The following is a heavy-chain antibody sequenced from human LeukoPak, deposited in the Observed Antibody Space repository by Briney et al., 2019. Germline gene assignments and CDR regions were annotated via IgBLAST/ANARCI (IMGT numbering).Heavy chain of an antibody. J-gene: IGHJ4*02. CDR3: AKDPSDYGGDY. V-gene: IGHV3-74*01. Sequence: GGSLRLSCAASGFTFSSYWMHWVRQAPGKGLVWVSRINSDGSSTSYADSVKGRFTISRDNAKNTLYLQMNSLRAEDTAVYYCAKDPSDYGGDYWGQGTLVTVSS. D-gene: IGHD4-17*01. CDR1: GFTFSSYW. CDR2: INSDGSST.